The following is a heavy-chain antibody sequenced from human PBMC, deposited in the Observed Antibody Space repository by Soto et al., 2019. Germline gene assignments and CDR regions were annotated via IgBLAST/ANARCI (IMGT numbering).Heavy chain of an antibody. CDR3: ARAVAATHFDY. D-gene: IGHD2-15*01. Sequence: ASVKVSCKASGYTFTSYAMHWVRQAPGQRLEWMGWINAGNGNTKYSQKFQGRVTITRDTSASTAYMELSSLRSEDTAVYHCARAVAATHFDYWGQGTLVTVSS. CDR2: INAGNGNT. V-gene: IGHV1-3*01. CDR1: GYTFTSYA. J-gene: IGHJ4*02.